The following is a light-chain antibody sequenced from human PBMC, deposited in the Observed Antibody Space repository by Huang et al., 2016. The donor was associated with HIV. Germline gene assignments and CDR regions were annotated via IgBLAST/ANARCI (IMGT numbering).Light chain of an antibody. V-gene: IGKV1-9*01. CDR3: QQLNSYPPT. Sequence: IQLTQSPSSLSASVGDRVTITCRASQGISSYLAWYQQKPGKPPKVLFYAASTLQSGVPSRFSGSGSGTDFTLTISSLQPEDFATYYCQQLNSYPPTFGQGTKVEIK. J-gene: IGKJ1*01. CDR2: AAS. CDR1: QGISSY.